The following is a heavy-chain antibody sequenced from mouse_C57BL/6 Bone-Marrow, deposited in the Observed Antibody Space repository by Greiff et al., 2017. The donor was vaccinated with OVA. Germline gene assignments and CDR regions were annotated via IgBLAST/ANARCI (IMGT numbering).Heavy chain of an antibody. CDR1: GYTFTSYG. CDR2: IYPRSGNT. J-gene: IGHJ4*01. Sequence: QVHVKQSGAELARPGASVKLSCKASGYTFTSYGISWVKQRTGQGLEWIGEIYPRSGNTYYNEKFKGKATLTADKSSSTAYMELRSLTSEDSAVYFCARWGNYGVDYWGQGTSVTVSS. D-gene: IGHD1-1*02. V-gene: IGHV1-81*01. CDR3: ARWGNYGVDY.